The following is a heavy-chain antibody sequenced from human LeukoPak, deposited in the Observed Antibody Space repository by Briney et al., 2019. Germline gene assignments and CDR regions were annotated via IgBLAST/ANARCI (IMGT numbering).Heavy chain of an antibody. Sequence: PGESLRLSCAASGFTFSSYAMSWVRQAPGKGLEWVSAISGSGGSTYYADSVKGRFTISRDNSKDTLYLQMNSLRAEDTAVYYCAKGSSSSRPYYFDYWGQGTLVTVSS. CDR2: ISGSGGST. CDR3: AKGSSSSRPYYFDY. CDR1: GFTFSSYA. D-gene: IGHD6-6*01. V-gene: IGHV3-23*01. J-gene: IGHJ4*02.